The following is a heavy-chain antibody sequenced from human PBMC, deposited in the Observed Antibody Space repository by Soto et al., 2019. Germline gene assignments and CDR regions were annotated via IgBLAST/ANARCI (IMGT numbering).Heavy chain of an antibody. V-gene: IGHV4-4*02. CDR2: IYHSGST. CDR1: GGSISSSNW. Sequence: KTSETLSLTCAVSGGSISSSNWWSWVRQPPGKGLEWIGEIYHSGSTNYNPSLKSRVTISVDKSKNQFSLKLSSVTAADTAIYYCARDQQKYNPSFYHYYAMDLWGQGTTVTVSS. CDR3: ARDQQKYNPSFYHYYAMDL. D-gene: IGHD1-20*01. J-gene: IGHJ6*02.